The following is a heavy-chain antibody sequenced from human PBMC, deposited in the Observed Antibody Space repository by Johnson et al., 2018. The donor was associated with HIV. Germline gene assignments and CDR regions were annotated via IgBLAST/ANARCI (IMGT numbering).Heavy chain of an antibody. D-gene: IGHD1-26*01. J-gene: IGHJ3*02. CDR1: GFAVSSNY. V-gene: IGHV3-66*01. Sequence: VQLVESGGGLVRPGWSLRLSCAASGFAVSSNYMNWVRQTPGKGLEWVSILYSAGSAYYADSVKGRFTISRDYSKNTLYLQMNSLRAEDTAVYYCARDLSEGELGHAFDIWGQGTMVTVSS. CDR3: ARDLSEGELGHAFDI. CDR2: LYSAGSA.